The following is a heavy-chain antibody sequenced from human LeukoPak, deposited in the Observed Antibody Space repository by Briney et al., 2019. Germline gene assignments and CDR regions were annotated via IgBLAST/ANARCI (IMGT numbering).Heavy chain of an antibody. CDR3: ARGLVSYGDYVHYYYGMDV. J-gene: IGHJ6*04. CDR2: IMSRSSYI. CDR1: GFTFTSYW. D-gene: IGHD4-17*01. V-gene: IGHV3-21*01. Sequence: AGSLRLSCPASGFTFTSYWMSWVRQAPGNGLEWVSSIMSRSSYINHADSVKGRFTISRDNAKNSLYMQMNSLRAEDTAVYYCARGLVSYGDYVHYYYGMDVWGKGTTVTVSS.